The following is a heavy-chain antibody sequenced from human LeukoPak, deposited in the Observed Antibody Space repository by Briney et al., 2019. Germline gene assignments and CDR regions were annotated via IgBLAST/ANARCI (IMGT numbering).Heavy chain of an antibody. CDR3: AKDLRAYSSSLNDY. D-gene: IGHD6-13*01. J-gene: IGHJ4*02. CDR2: ISGSGGST. CDR1: GFTFSSYA. V-gene: IGHV3-23*01. Sequence: GGSLRLSCAASGFTFSSYAMSWVRQAPGKGLEWVSAISGSGGSTYYADSVKGRFTISRDNSKNTLYLQMNSLRAEDTAVYYCAKDLRAYSSSLNDYWGQGTLVTVSS.